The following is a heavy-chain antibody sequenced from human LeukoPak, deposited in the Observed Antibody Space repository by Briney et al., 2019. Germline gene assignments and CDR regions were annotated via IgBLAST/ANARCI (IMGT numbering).Heavy chain of an antibody. J-gene: IGHJ4*02. CDR3: ARDLWLSGWYDY. CDR2: ISYDGSNK. CDR1: GFTFSSYA. D-gene: IGHD6-19*01. V-gene: IGHV3-30-3*01. Sequence: GGSLRLSCAASGFTFSSYAMHWVRQAPGKGLEWVAVISYDGSNKYYADSVKGRFTISRDNSKNTLYLQMNSLRAEDTAVYYCARDLWLSGWYDYWGQGTLATVSS.